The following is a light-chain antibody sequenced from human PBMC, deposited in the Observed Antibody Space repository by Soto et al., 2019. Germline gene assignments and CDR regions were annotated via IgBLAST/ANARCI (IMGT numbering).Light chain of an antibody. V-gene: IGLV2-14*03. CDR2: DVS. CDR1: SSDVGAYDY. J-gene: IGLJ1*01. CDR3: SSYTSISTLV. Sequence: QSVLPQPASVSGSPGQSITVSCTGTSSDVGAYDYVSWYQHHPGKAPKLMIYDVSYRPSGVSNRFSGSKSGNTASLTISGLQAEDEADYYCSSYTSISTLVFGTGTNVTVL.